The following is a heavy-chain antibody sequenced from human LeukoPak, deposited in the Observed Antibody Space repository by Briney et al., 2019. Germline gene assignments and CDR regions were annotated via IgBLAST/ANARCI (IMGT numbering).Heavy chain of an antibody. D-gene: IGHD4-17*01. CDR1: GGTFSSYA. V-gene: IGHV1-69*13. Sequence: SVKVSCKASGGTFSSYAISWVRQAPGRGLEWMGGIIPIFGTANYAQKFQGRVTITADESTSTAYMELSSLRSEDTAVYYCASVVDYGDYFFDYWGQGTLVTVSS. CDR3: ASVVDYGDYFFDY. J-gene: IGHJ4*02. CDR2: IIPIFGTA.